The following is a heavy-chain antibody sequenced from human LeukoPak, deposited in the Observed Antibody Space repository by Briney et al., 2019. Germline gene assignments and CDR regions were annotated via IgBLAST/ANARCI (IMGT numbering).Heavy chain of an antibody. Sequence: PGGSLRLSCAASGFTVSSNYTSWVRQAPGKGLEWVSVIYSGGSTYYADSVKGRFTISRDNSKNTLYLQMNSLRAEDTAVYYCARDRGGAAAGTWIFDYWGQGTLVTVSS. CDR2: IYSGGST. V-gene: IGHV3-53*01. CDR3: ARDRGGAAAGTWIFDY. CDR1: GFTVSSNY. D-gene: IGHD6-13*01. J-gene: IGHJ4*02.